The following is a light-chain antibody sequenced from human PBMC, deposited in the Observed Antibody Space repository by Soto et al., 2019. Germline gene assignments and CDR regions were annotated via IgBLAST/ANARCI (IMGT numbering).Light chain of an antibody. CDR1: QSVSSSY. CDR3: QQYGSSPRT. Sequence: EIVLTQSPGTLSLSPGERATLSCRASQSVSSSYLAWYQQKPGQAPSLLIYGASSRATVIPDRFSGSGSGTDFTLTISRLEPEDVAEYYCQQYGSSPRTFGQGTKVEIK. J-gene: IGKJ1*01. V-gene: IGKV3-20*01. CDR2: GAS.